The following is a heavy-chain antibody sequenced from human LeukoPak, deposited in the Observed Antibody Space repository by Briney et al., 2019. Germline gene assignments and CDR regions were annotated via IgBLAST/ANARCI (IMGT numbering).Heavy chain of an antibody. J-gene: IGHJ4*02. CDR3: ARRPGQQHYFDY. CDR2: IYYSGST. Sequence: PSETLSLTCTVSGVSISSYYWSWIRQPPGKGLEWIGYIYYSGSTNYSPSLKSRVTISVDTSKNQSSLKLSSVTAADTAVYYCARRPGQQHYFDYWGQGTLVTVSS. D-gene: IGHD6-13*01. V-gene: IGHV4-59*08. CDR1: GVSISSYY.